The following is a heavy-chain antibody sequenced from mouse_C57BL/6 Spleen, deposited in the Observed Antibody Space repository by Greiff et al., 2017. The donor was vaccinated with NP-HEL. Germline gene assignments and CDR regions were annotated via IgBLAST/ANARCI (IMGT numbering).Heavy chain of an antibody. CDR2: IDPSDSYT. V-gene: IGHV1-69*01. Sequence: VQLQQSGAELVMPGASVKLSCKASGYTFTSYWMHWVKQRPGQGLEWIGEIDPSDSYTNYNQKFKGKSTLTVDKSSSTAYMQLSSLTSEDSAVYYCARSGYYGNYEWYFDVWGTGTTVTVSS. CDR3: ARSGYYGNYEWYFDV. CDR1: GYTFTSYW. D-gene: IGHD2-1*01. J-gene: IGHJ1*03.